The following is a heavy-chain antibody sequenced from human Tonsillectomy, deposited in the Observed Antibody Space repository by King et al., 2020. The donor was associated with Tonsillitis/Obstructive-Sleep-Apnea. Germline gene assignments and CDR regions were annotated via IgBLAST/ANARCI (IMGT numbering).Heavy chain of an antibody. CDR2: ISSSSSTI. Sequence: VQLVESGGGLVQPGGSLRLSCASSGCTFSSYSMNWVRQAPGKWLEGVSYISSSSSTIYYSDLVKGRFTISRDNAKNSLYLQMNSLRDEDTAVYYCARDMAVAGPAENYWGQGTLVTVSS. V-gene: IGHV3-48*02. D-gene: IGHD6-19*01. CDR1: GCTFSSYS. J-gene: IGHJ4*02. CDR3: ARDMAVAGPAENY.